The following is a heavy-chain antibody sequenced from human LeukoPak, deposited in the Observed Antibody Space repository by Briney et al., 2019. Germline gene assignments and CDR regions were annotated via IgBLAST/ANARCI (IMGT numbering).Heavy chain of an antibody. CDR1: GGSISSYY. D-gene: IGHD3-10*01. V-gene: IGHV4-59*12. Sequence: SETLSLTCTVSGGSISSYYWSWIRQPPGKGLEWIGYIYYSGSTNYNPSLKSRVTISVDRSKNQFSLKLSSVTAADTAVYYCARSTMVRGVRNWYFDLWGRGTLVTVSS. CDR2: IYYSGST. CDR3: ARSTMVRGVRNWYFDL. J-gene: IGHJ2*01.